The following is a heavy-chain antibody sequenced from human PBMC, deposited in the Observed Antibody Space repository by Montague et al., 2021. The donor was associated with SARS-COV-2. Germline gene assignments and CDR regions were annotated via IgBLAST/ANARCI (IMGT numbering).Heavy chain of an antibody. Sequence: SETLSLTCSVSGDSITSHYWTWIRQSAGKGLEWIGRMYYTGSTKNNPSFSSRVTTSLDTSKTQSSLKLKSVTAADTAVYYCARAQTICFIASCVNYLDYWGRGALVTVSS. CDR1: GDSITSHY. V-gene: IGHV4-4*07. D-gene: IGHD2-2*01. CDR3: ARAQTICFIASCVNYLDY. J-gene: IGHJ4*02. CDR2: MYYTGST.